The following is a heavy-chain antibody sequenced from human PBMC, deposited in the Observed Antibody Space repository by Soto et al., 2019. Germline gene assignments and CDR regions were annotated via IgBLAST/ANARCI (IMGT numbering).Heavy chain of an antibody. V-gene: IGHV3-33*01. CDR3: ARVGQRGQSWSDY. CDR2: IWYDGSNK. CDR1: VFTFSSYG. Sequence: GGPLRRSCAASVFTFSSYGMHWVRQAPGKGLEWVAVIWYDGSNKYYADSVKGRFTISRDNSKNTLYLQMNSLRAEDTAVYYCARVGQRGQSWSDYWGQGTLVTVSS. J-gene: IGHJ4*02. D-gene: IGHD6-13*01.